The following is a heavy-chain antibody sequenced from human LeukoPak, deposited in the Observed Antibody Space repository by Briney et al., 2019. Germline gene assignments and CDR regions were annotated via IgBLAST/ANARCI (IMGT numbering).Heavy chain of an antibody. CDR1: GGSISSYY. J-gene: IGHJ5*02. V-gene: IGHV4-59*01. Sequence: SETLSLTCTVSGGSISSYYWSWIRQPPGKGMEWIGYIYYSGSTNYNPSLKSRVTISVDTSKNQFSLKLSSVTAADTAVYYCARVAEAWFDPWGQGTLVTVSS. CDR3: ARVAEAWFDP. CDR2: IYYSGST.